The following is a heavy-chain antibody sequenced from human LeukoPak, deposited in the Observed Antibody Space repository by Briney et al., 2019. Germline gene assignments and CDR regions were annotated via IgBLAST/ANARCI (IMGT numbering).Heavy chain of an antibody. J-gene: IGHJ6*04. CDR3: TRDPAGAAMLSLQDYYYGMDV. Sequence: RSLRLSCTASGFTFGDYAMSWVRQAPGKGLEWVGFIRSEAYGGTTEYAASVKGRFTISRDDSKSIAYLQMNSLKTEDTAVYYCTRDPAGAAMLSLQDYYYGMDVWGKGTTVTVSS. V-gene: IGHV3-49*04. CDR1: GFTFGDYA. CDR2: IRSEAYGGTT. D-gene: IGHD2-2*01.